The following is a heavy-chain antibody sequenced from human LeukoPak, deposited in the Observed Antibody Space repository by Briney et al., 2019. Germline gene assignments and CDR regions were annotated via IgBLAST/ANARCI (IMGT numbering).Heavy chain of an antibody. CDR3: AKTPAGGVTDY. J-gene: IGHJ4*02. V-gene: IGHV3-23*01. Sequence: GGSLRLSCAASGFTFSAYSMTWVRQAPGKGLEWVSAISGSGGSTYYADSVKGRFTISRDNSKNTLYLQMNSLRAEDTAVYYCAKTPAGGVTDYWGQGTLVTVSS. CDR2: ISGSGGST. D-gene: IGHD4-23*01. CDR1: GFTFSAYS.